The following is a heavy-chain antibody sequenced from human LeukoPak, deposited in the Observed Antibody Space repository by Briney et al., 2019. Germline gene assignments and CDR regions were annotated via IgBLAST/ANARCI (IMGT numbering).Heavy chain of an antibody. J-gene: IGHJ4*02. CDR1: GYSFTSYW. D-gene: IGHD6-19*01. CDR2: IYPGDSET. Sequence: GESLKISCKGSGYSFTSYWIGWVRQMPGKGLEWMGIIYPGDSETRYSPSFQGQVTISADKSISTAYLQWSSLKASDTAMYYCARRPYSSGWFPLTDYFDYWGQGTLVTVSS. CDR3: ARRPYSSGWFPLTDYFDY. V-gene: IGHV5-51*01.